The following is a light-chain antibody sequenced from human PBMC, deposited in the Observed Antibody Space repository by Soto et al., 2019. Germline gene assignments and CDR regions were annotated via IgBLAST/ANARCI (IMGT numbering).Light chain of an antibody. CDR3: SSFTGSNYV. Sequence: QSALTQPAALSRSPGQSITISCTGTISDVGGYNFVSWYQQYPGKAPKLMICDVSNRPSGVSNRFSGSKSGNTASLTISGLQAEDEADYYCSSFTGSNYVFGTGTKVTVL. J-gene: IGLJ1*01. CDR1: ISDVGGYNF. CDR2: DVS. V-gene: IGLV2-14*03.